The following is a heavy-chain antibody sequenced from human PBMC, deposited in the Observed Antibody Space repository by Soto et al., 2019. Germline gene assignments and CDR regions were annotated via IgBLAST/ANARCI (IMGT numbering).Heavy chain of an antibody. CDR3: ARGDRGAFDV. V-gene: IGHV3-74*01. Sequence: PGGSLRLSCVASGITFSGFWMHWVRQVPGKGLVWVARVDSAGSGTSYADSVKGRFTISRDNAKNTLYLQMNSLRAEDTAVYYCARGDRGAFDVWGQGTMVTVSS. J-gene: IGHJ3*01. CDR2: VDSAGSGT. CDR1: GITFSGFW. D-gene: IGHD2-21*02.